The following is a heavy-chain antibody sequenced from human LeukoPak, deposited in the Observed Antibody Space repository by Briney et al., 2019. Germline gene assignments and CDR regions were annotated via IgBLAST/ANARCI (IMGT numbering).Heavy chain of an antibody. J-gene: IGHJ3*02. Sequence: QSGGSLRVSCAASGFTFSRYEMNWVRQAPGKGPEWVSYINSRGRTIYYADSVKGRFTISRDDAKNSLYLQMNSLRAEDTAVYYCARDFYDTVYDAFDIWGQGTMVTVSS. D-gene: IGHD5/OR15-5a*01. CDR2: INSRGRTI. V-gene: IGHV3-48*03. CDR3: ARDFYDTVYDAFDI. CDR1: GFTFSRYE.